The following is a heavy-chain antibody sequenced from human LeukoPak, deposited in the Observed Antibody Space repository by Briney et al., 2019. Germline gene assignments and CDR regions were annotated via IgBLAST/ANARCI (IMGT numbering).Heavy chain of an antibody. CDR1: GFTFSNYA. D-gene: IGHD3-16*02. Sequence: PGGSLRLSCAASGFTFSNYAMSWVRQAPGKGLEWVSAISGSGVNTYHADSVKGRFTISRDNSKNTLYLQMNSLRAEDTAVYYCAKGRYDYVWGSYRLGGQGTLVTVSS. V-gene: IGHV3-23*01. J-gene: IGHJ4*02. CDR3: AKGRYDYVWGSYRL. CDR2: ISGSGVNT.